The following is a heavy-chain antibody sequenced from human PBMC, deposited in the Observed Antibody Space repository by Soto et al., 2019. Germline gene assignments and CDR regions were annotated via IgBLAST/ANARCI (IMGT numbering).Heavy chain of an antibody. CDR3: ARGGTRLRYFDWLLNWFDP. CDR1: GGSISSGGYY. J-gene: IGHJ5*02. Sequence: SETLSLTCTVSGGSISSGGYYWSWIRQHPGKGLEWIGYIYYSGSTYYNPSLKSRVTISVDTSKNQFSLKLSSVTAADTAVYYCARGGTRLRYFDWLLNWFDPWGQGTLVTVSS. CDR2: IYYSGST. D-gene: IGHD3-9*01. V-gene: IGHV4-31*03.